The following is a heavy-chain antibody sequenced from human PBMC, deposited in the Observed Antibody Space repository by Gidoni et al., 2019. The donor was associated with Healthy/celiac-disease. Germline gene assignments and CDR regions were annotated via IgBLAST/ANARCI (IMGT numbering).Heavy chain of an antibody. CDR3: ARAGAAKEYYFDY. D-gene: IGHD6-13*01. V-gene: IGHV3-30*04. Sequence: QVQLVESGGGVVQPGRSLRLSCAASGFPFSSYAMHWVRQAPGKGLEWVAVISYDGSNKYYADSVKGRFTISRDNSKNTLYLQMNSLRAEDTAVYYCARAGAAKEYYFDYWGQGTLVTVSS. CDR1: GFPFSSYA. CDR2: ISYDGSNK. J-gene: IGHJ4*02.